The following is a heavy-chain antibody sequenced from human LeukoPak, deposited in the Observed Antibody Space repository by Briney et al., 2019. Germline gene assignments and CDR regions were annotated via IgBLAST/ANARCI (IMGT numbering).Heavy chain of an antibody. CDR2: IYPSDSDT. CDR3: ARLGNSTGWYAYY. D-gene: IGHD6-19*01. Sequence: GESLKISCKGSGYRFTSYWIGWVRQMPGKGLEWMGIIYPSDSDTRYSPSFQGQVTISADKSISTAYLQWSSLKASDTAMYYCARLGNSTGWYAYYWGQGTLVTVSS. V-gene: IGHV5-51*01. CDR1: GYRFTSYW. J-gene: IGHJ4*02.